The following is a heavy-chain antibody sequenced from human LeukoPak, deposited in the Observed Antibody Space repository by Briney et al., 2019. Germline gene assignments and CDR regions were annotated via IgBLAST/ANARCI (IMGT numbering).Heavy chain of an antibody. CDR2: ISGSGGST. CDR1: GFTFSNYG. J-gene: IGHJ4*02. V-gene: IGHV3-23*01. D-gene: IGHD1-26*01. CDR3: ARAVGASEGFDY. Sequence: GGSLRLSCAASGFTFSNYGMHWVRQAPGKGLEWVSAISGSGGSTYYADSVKGRFTISRDNSKKSLYLQMNSLRTEDTAVYYCARAVGASEGFDYWGQGTLVTVSS.